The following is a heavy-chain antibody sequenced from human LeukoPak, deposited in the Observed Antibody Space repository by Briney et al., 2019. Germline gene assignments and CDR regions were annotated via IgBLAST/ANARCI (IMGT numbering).Heavy chain of an antibody. V-gene: IGHV3-43*01. J-gene: IGHJ4*02. CDR1: GFIFDDSL. D-gene: IGHD3-16*01. Sequence: GGSLRLSCVASGFIFDDSLMHWVRQAPGKGLEWISLISRDGSTPYYADSVKGRFTISRDNSKNSLFLQMNSLTPEDTAVYYCPRDIRGNYFGSWGQGTLVTVSS. CDR2: ISRDGSTP. CDR3: PRDIRGNYFGS.